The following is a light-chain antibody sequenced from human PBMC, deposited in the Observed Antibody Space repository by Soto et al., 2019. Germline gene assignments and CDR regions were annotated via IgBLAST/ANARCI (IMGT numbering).Light chain of an antibody. CDR1: QSVCSY. CDR3: QQSYSASRA. J-gene: IGKJ1*01. V-gene: IGKV3-11*01. Sequence: EIVLTQSPATLSLSPGERATLSCRASQSVCSYLAWYQQKPGQAPSLLIHDAFNRATGIPARFSGSGSGTDFTLTISSLQPEDFTTYYCQQSYSASRAFGQGTKVDIK. CDR2: DAF.